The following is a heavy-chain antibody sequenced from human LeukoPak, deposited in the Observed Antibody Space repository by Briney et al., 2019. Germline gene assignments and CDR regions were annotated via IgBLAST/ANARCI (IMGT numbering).Heavy chain of an antibody. D-gene: IGHD2-15*01. CDR3: ARGPPYLLFDY. CDR1: GGSISSYY. V-gene: IGHV4-59*01. CDR2: IYYSGST. J-gene: IGHJ4*02. Sequence: SETLSLTCTVSGGSISSYYWSWIRQPLGKGLEWIGYIYYSGSTNYNPSLKSRVTISVDTSKNQFSLKLSSVTAADTAVYYCARGPPYLLFDYWGQGTLVTVSS.